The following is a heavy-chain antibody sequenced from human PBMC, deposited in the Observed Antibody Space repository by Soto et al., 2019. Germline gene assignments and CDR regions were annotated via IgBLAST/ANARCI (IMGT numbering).Heavy chain of an antibody. CDR2: IKTKSDGAVT. CDR3: AREWFGDFV. CDR1: GLTLSDAW. Sequence: EVQLVESGGGLVKPGGSLRLSCVGSGLTLSDAWMNWVRQIPGKGPEWVGRIKTKSDGAVTDYAALAKGRFTISGDDSENTVYLQMNSLKTEDTAVYYCAREWFGDFVWGQGTLVTVSS. J-gene: IGHJ4*02. V-gene: IGHV3-15*05. D-gene: IGHD3-10*01.